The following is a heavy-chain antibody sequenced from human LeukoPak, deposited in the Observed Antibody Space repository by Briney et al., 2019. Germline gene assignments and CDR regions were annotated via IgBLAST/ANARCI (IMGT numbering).Heavy chain of an antibody. CDR3: AKDLSKELLYRRAKYYFDY. CDR2: KRYDETNK. V-gene: IGHV3-30*02. CDR1: GFTFSSYG. Sequence: PGGSLRLSCAASGFTFSSYGIHWVRQAPGKGLEWVAFKRYDETNKYYADSVKGRFTISRDNSKNTLYLQMNSLRAEDTAVYYCAKDLSKELLYRRAKYYFDYWGQGTLVTVSS. D-gene: IGHD3-3*01. J-gene: IGHJ4*02.